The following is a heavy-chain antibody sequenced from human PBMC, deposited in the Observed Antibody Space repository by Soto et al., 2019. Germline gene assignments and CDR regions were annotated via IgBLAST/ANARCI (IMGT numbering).Heavy chain of an antibody. J-gene: IGHJ4*02. Sequence: EVQLVESGGGLIQPGESLRLSCAASGFTVSISYMSWVRQAPGKGLEWVSTIYRDGSTYYADTVEGRFTLSRDNSKTPLYLQMNSLRAEDTATYYCARGKGIGWYESSDYWGQGTLVTVSS. CDR2: IYRDGST. D-gene: IGHD6-19*01. V-gene: IGHV3-53*01. CDR1: GFTVSISY. CDR3: ARGKGIGWYESSDY.